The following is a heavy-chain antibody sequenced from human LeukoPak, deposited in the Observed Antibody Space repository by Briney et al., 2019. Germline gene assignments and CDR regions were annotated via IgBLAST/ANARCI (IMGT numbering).Heavy chain of an antibody. CDR3: AKGNRYCSSTSCYQTSFDY. CDR2: ISSNGRTT. J-gene: IGHJ4*02. CDR1: GFTFNNYA. Sequence: GGSLRLSCAASGFTFNNYAMTWVRQAPGKGLEWVSLISSNGRTTHYAGSVKGRFTISRDNSKNTVYLQMNSLRAEDTAIYYCAKGNRYCSSTSCYQTSFDYWGQGTLVTVSS. V-gene: IGHV3-23*01. D-gene: IGHD2-2*01.